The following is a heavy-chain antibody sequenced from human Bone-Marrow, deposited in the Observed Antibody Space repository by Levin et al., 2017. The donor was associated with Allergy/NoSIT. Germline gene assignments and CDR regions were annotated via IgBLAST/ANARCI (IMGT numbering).Heavy chain of an antibody. CDR2: MFSGGTT. V-gene: IGHV3-66*01. J-gene: IGHJ4*02. CDR3: ERGLLDPTMAIRSYYFDY. Sequence: GGSLRLSCAASGLTVSYNYMNWVRQAPGKGLEWVSVMFSGGTTYYADSVKGRFTISRDNSKNTLDLQMNSLRAEDTAVYFCERGLLDPTMAIRSYYFDYWGPGILVTVSS. D-gene: IGHD5-18*01. CDR1: GLTVSYNY.